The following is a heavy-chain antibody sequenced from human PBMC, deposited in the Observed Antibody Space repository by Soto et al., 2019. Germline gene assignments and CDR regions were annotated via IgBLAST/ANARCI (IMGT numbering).Heavy chain of an antibody. D-gene: IGHD3-10*01. CDR1: GDSISSGDYY. CDR2: IYYSGTT. Sequence: TSETLSLTCTVSGDSISSGDYYWSWIRQPPGKGLEWIGYIYYSGTTYYNPSLRSRVIISVDTSKNQFSLKLSSVTAADTAVYYCARAYSYGSGRFDYWGQGNLVT. J-gene: IGHJ4*02. CDR3: ARAYSYGSGRFDY. V-gene: IGHV4-30-4*01.